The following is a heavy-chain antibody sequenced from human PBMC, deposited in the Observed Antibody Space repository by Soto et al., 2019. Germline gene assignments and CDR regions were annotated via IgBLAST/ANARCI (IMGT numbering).Heavy chain of an antibody. J-gene: IGHJ6*02. CDR1: GGTFSSYS. CDR3: ARGFGIAAAGRRDYYYGMDV. Sequence: SVKVSCKASGGTFSSYSISWVRQAPVQGLEWMGGIIPIFGTANYAQKFQGRVTITADESTSTAYMELSSLRSEDTAVYYFARGFGIAAAGRRDYYYGMDVWGQGTTVTVSS. D-gene: IGHD6-13*01. CDR2: IIPIFGTA. V-gene: IGHV1-69*13.